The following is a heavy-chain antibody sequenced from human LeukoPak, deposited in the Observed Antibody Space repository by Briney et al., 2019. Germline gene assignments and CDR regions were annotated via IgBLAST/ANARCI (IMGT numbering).Heavy chain of an antibody. CDR3: ASGAYTYYYMDV. CDR2: IYYSGST. J-gene: IGHJ6*03. D-gene: IGHD3-10*01. Sequence: SETLSLTCTVSGGSISHYHWSWIRQPPGKGLEWIGYIYYSGSTNYNPSLKSRVTISVDTSKNQFSLKLRSVTAADTAVYYCASGAYTYYYMDVWGKGTTVTISS. V-gene: IGHV4-59*01. CDR1: GGSISHYH.